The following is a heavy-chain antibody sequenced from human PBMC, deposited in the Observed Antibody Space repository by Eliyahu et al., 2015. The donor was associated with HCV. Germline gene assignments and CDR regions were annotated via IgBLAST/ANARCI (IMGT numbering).Heavy chain of an antibody. CDR2: TYXRSRWYN. V-gene: IGHV6-1*01. CDR3: TSQVGGDGMDV. CDR1: GDSVXRNGXG. J-gene: IGHJ6*02. D-gene: IGHD1-26*01. Sequence: QVQLQQSGPGLVKSSQTLXLTCAIXGDSVXRNGXGWGXIRQSPSRGXEXLGRTYXRSRWYNDYAVSMRGRITISPDTSKNQFSLQLNSVTSEDTAVYYCTSQVGGDGMDVWGQGTTVTVSS.